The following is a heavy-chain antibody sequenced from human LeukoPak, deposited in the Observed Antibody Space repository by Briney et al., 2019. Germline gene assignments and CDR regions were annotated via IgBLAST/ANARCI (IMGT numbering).Heavy chain of an antibody. J-gene: IGHJ4*02. Sequence: ASVKVSCKASTYSLITYGISWGRQAPGQGLEWMGWITAYNGHTKYDQKFQGRATMIIDTSTSIAYMELRSLRSDATAVYYCATAESTSWPGFDYWGQGTLVTVSS. CDR2: ITAYNGHT. D-gene: IGHD6-13*01. CDR3: ATAESTSWPGFDY. CDR1: TYSLITYG. V-gene: IGHV1-18*01.